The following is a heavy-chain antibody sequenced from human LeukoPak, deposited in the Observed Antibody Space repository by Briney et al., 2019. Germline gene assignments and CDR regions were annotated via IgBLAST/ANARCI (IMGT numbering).Heavy chain of an antibody. Sequence: GGSLRLSCAASGFTFSSYGMHWVRQAPGKGLEWVAVISYDGSNKYYADSVKGRFTISRDNSKNTLYLQMNGLRAEDTAVYYCAKDGPDSSSWYFDYWGQGTLVTVSS. CDR1: GFTFSSYG. CDR2: ISYDGSNK. J-gene: IGHJ4*02. D-gene: IGHD6-13*01. CDR3: AKDGPDSSSWYFDY. V-gene: IGHV3-30*18.